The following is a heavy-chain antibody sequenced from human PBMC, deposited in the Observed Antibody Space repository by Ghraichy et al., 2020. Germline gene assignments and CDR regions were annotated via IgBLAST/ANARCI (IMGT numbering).Heavy chain of an antibody. J-gene: IGHJ6*03. CDR2: IFYSGTT. CDR3: AKFYASGSFFSYYMDV. D-gene: IGHD3-10*01. V-gene: IGHV4-39*01. CDR1: GGSISSLTSY. Sequence: VSGGSISSLTSYWAWIRQPPGKGLEWIGTIFYSGTTYHNPSLKSRVYMSVDTSRNQFSLKLSSVTAADTAVYYCAKFYASGSFFSYYMDVWGIGTSVTVSS.